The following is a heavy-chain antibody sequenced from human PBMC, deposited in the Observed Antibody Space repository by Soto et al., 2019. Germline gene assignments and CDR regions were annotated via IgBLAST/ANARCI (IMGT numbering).Heavy chain of an antibody. J-gene: IGHJ6*03. V-gene: IGHV3-23*01. CDR1: GFTVGSYA. Sequence: EVQLLESGGGLLRPGGSLRLSFEASGFTVGSYAMSWVRQAPGKGLEWVSVISGSGSTYSADSVKGRFTISRDSSKNTVYLQMNSLRAEDTAVYYCAKALRFTFTTGYYMDVWGRGTTVTVSS. CDR2: ISGSGST. CDR3: AKALRFTFTTGYYMDV. D-gene: IGHD3-16*01.